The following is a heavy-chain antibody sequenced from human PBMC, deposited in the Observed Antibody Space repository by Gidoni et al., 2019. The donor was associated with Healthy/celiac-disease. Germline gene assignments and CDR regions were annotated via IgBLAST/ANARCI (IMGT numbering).Heavy chain of an antibody. D-gene: IGHD3-10*01. CDR1: GFTFSSYA. CDR2: ISGSGGST. Sequence: EVQLLESGGGLVQPGGSLRLSCAASGFTFSSYAMSWVRQAPGKGLEWVSAISGSGGSTYYADSVKGRFTISRDNSKNTLYLQMNSLRAEDTAVYYCAKVFGESPGNPNPWYFDLWGRGTLVTVSS. J-gene: IGHJ2*01. V-gene: IGHV3-23*01. CDR3: AKVFGESPGNPNPWYFDL.